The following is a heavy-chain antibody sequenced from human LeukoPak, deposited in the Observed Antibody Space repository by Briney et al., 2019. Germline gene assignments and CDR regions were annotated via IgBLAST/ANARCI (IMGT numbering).Heavy chain of an antibody. CDR3: ARVHKNYGDAFDI. V-gene: IGHV3-7*01. D-gene: IGHD3-16*01. J-gene: IGHJ3*02. CDR2: IKQDGSEK. Sequence: GGSLRLSCAASGFTFSSYWMSWVRQAPGKGLEWVANIKQDGSEKYYVDSVKGRFTISRDNAKNSLYLQMNSLRAEDTAVYYCARVHKNYGDAFDIWGQGTMVTVSS. CDR1: GFTFSSYW.